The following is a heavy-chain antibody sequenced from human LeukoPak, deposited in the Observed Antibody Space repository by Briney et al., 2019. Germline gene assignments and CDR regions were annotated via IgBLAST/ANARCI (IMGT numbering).Heavy chain of an antibody. CDR3: ARSEELSLYYFDY. Sequence: GASLQISCQGSGSIFTSYWIGCVRQLPGKGLEWMGIIYPGEYDTQYSPSFQGQVTISAHKSITTSSLLCSSLKASDTAMYYCARSEELSLYYFDYWGQGTLVTVSS. CDR2: IYPGEYDT. CDR1: GSIFTSYW. V-gene: IGHV5-51*01. D-gene: IGHD3-16*02. J-gene: IGHJ4*02.